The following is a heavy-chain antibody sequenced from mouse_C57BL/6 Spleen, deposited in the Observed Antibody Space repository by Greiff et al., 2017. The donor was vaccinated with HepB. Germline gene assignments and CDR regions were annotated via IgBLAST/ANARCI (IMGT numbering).Heavy chain of an antibody. CDR2: INPSNGGT. CDR1: GYTFTSYW. CDR3: ARWGTTVVATRYYAMDY. D-gene: IGHD1-1*01. V-gene: IGHV1-53*01. Sequence: QVQLQQPGPELVKPGASVKLSCKASGYTFTSYWMHWVKQRPGQGLEWIGNINPSNGGTNYNEKFKSKATLTVDKSSSTAYMQLSSLTSEDSAVYYCARWGTTVVATRYYAMDYWGQGTSVTVSS. J-gene: IGHJ4*01.